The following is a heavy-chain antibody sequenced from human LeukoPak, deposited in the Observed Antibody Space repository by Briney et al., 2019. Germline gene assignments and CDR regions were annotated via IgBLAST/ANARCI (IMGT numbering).Heavy chain of an antibody. CDR1: GGTFSSYA. J-gene: IGHJ5*02. V-gene: IGHV1-69*04. CDR3: ARQGCSTSCYWFDP. D-gene: IGHD2-2*01. CDR2: IIPILGIA. Sequence: SVKVSCKASGGTFSSYAISWVRQAPGQGLEWMGRIIPILGIANYAQKFQGRVTITADKSTSTAYMELSSLGSEDTAVYYCARQGCSTSCYWFDPWGQGTLVAVSS.